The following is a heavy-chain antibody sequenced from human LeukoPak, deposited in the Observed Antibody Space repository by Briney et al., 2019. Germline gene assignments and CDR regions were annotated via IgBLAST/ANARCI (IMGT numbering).Heavy chain of an antibody. Sequence: GGSLRLSCAASGFTFSSYDMHWVRQATGKGLEWVSAIGTAGDTYYPGSVKGRFTISRENAKNSLYLQMNSLRAGDTAVCYCARDWRAIVVVPAAPFFDYWGQGTLVTVSS. CDR1: GFTFSSYD. D-gene: IGHD2-2*01. J-gene: IGHJ4*02. CDR3: ARDWRAIVVVPAAPFFDY. V-gene: IGHV3-13*01. CDR2: IGTAGDT.